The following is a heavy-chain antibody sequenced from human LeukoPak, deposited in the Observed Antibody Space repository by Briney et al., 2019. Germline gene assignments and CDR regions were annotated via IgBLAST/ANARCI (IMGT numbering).Heavy chain of an antibody. CDR1: GFTFSNFE. D-gene: IGHD2-8*01. J-gene: IGHJ5*02. Sequence: GGSLRLSCAASGFTFSNFEMNWVRQAPGKGPEWVSHISRGGNTGYYADSVRGRFTVSRDNAKNLLYLQMNSLRDEDTAVYYCARDTVNGPFVISLDLWGQGALVTVSS. V-gene: IGHV3-48*03. CDR3: ARDTVNGPFVISLDL. CDR2: ISRGGNTG.